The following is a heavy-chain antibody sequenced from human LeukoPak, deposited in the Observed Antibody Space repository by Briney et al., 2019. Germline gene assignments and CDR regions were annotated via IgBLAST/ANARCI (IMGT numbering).Heavy chain of an antibody. CDR2: IYCSGSTSCGST. CDR1: GASIFGQY. D-gene: IGHD5-12*01. J-gene: IGHJ5*02. CDR3: ARDLISEYSRSHSHFDP. V-gene: IGHV4-4*08. Sequence: PSETLSLTCTVSGASIFGQYWSWIRRPPGKGLEWIGYIYCSGSTSCGSTSYNPSLKSRVTISVDKKQLSLRLTSVTAADTAVYYCARDLISEYSRSHSHFDPWGQGTLVTVSS.